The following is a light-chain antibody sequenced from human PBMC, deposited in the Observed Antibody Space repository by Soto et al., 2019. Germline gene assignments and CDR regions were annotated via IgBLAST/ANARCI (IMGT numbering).Light chain of an antibody. CDR2: WAS. J-gene: IGKJ2*01. CDR3: QQYYSTPQT. CDR1: QTVLYSSNNKNY. V-gene: IGKV4-1*01. Sequence: DIVMTQSPDYLAVSLGERATINCKSSQTVLYSSNNKNYLAWYQQKPGQPPKLLIYWASTRESGVPDRFSGSGSGTEFTLTISSLQAEDVAVYYCQQYYSTPQTFGQGTKLEI.